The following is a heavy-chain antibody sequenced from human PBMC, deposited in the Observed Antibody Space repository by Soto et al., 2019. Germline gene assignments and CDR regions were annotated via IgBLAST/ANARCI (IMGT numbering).Heavy chain of an antibody. J-gene: IGHJ4*02. CDR3: ASLIGVDTLRDY. V-gene: IGHV1-46*01. CDR1: GYSFTIYF. Sequence: ASVKVSCNASGYSFTIYFMHWVRQAPGQGPEWMGIIDPDGGSTSYAQKFQGRVTMTTDTSTSTVYVELSSLRSEDTAVYYCASLIGVDTLRDYWGQGTLVTVSS. CDR2: IDPDGGST. D-gene: IGHD3-3*01.